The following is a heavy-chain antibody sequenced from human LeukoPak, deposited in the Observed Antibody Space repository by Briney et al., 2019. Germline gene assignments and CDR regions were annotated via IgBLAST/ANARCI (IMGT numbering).Heavy chain of an antibody. CDR3: ARDQSVGATAFDY. D-gene: IGHD1-26*01. J-gene: IGHJ4*02. CDR1: GFTFDDYA. V-gene: IGHV3-30-3*01. Sequence: GGSLRLSCAASGFTFDDYAMHWVRQAPGKGLEWVAVISYDGSNKYYADSVKGRFTISRDNSKNTLYLQMNSLRAEDTAVYYCARDQSVGATAFDYWGQGTLVTVSS. CDR2: ISYDGSNK.